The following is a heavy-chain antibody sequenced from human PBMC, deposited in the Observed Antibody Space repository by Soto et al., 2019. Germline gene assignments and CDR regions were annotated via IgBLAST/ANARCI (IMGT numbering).Heavy chain of an antibody. CDR1: GGSISSSSYY. D-gene: IGHD6-13*01. J-gene: IGHJ4*02. CDR2: IYYSGST. CDR3: ARVTIPGIAAAGIPIDY. V-gene: IGHV4-39*01. Sequence: QLQLQESGPGLVKPSETLSLTCTVSGGSISSSSYYWGWIRQPPGKGLEWIGSIYYSGSTYYNPSLRSRVTISVDTSKNQFSLKLSSVTAADTAVYYCARVTIPGIAAAGIPIDYWGQGTLVTVSS.